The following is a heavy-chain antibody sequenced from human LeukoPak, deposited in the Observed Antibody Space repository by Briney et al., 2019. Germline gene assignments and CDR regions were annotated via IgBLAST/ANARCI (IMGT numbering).Heavy chain of an antibody. D-gene: IGHD3-10*01. CDR2: IYYSGST. CDR3: ARHTRGSGSQEAFDI. J-gene: IGHJ3*02. CDR1: GGSTSSSSYY. V-gene: IGHV4-39*01. Sequence: SETLSLTCTVSGGSTSSSSYYWGWIRQPPGKGLEWIGCIYYSGSTYYNPSLKSRVTISVDTSKSQFPLKLSSVTAADTAVYYCARHTRGSGSQEAFDIWGQGTMVTVSS.